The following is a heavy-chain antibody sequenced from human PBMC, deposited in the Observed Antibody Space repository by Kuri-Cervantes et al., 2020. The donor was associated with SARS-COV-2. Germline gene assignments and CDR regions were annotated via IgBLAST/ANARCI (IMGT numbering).Heavy chain of an antibody. V-gene: IGHV1-18*01. CDR2: ISAYNGNT. J-gene: IGHJ6*02. CDR3: ARLGSSGPSYYYAMDL. Sequence: ASVKVSCKASGYTFTSYGISWVRQAPGQGLEWMGWISAYNGNTNYAQKLQGRVTMTTDTSTSTAYMELRSLRPDDTAVYYCARLGSSGPSYYYAMDLWGRGTTVTVSS. D-gene: IGHD3-22*01. CDR1: GYTFTSYG.